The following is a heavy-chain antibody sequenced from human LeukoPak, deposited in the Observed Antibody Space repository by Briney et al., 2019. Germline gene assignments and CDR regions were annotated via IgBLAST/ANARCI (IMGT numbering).Heavy chain of an antibody. Sequence: GGSLRLSCAASGFTFSSYWMSWVRQAPGKGLECVSSITFSSSHIYYADSVKGRFTISRDNTKDSLYLQMNSLRAEDTAIYYCARGPQFSGPGWFDPWGQGTLVTVSS. CDR2: ITFSSSHI. J-gene: IGHJ5*02. CDR1: GFTFSSYW. V-gene: IGHV3-21*01. D-gene: IGHD3-10*01. CDR3: ARGPQFSGPGWFDP.